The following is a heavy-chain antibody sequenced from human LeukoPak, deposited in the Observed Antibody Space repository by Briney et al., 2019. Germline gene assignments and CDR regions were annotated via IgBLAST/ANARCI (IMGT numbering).Heavy chain of an antibody. D-gene: IGHD1-26*01. V-gene: IGHV4-34*01. CDR2: INHSGST. CDR3: ARALYSGSYYHFDY. CDR1: GGSFSGYY. Sequence: SETLSLTCAVYGGSFSGYYWSWIRQPPGKGLEWIGEINHSGSTNYNPSLKSRVTISVDTSKNQFSLKLSSVTAADTAVYYCARALYSGSYYHFDYWGQGTLVTVSS. J-gene: IGHJ4*02.